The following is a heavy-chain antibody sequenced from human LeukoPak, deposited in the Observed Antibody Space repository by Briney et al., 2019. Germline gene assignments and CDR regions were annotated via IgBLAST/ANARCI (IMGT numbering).Heavy chain of an antibody. V-gene: IGHV4-34*01. CDR1: GGSFSGYY. Sequence: PSETLSLTCAVYGGSFSGYYWSWIRQPPGKGLEWIGEIYHSGSTNYNPSLKSRVTISVDTSKNQFSLKLSSVTAADTAVYYCARGYDTSGYYPATFDYWGQGTLVTASS. J-gene: IGHJ4*02. CDR3: ARGYDTSGYYPATFDY. CDR2: IYHSGST. D-gene: IGHD3-22*01.